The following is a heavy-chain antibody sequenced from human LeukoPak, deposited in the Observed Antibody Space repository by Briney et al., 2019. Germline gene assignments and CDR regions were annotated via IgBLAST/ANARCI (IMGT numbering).Heavy chain of an antibody. CDR3: ARVVRGGVFDH. CDR2: IYSSGNT. V-gene: IGHV4-4*09. J-gene: IGHJ4*02. CDR1: GGSISSYY. D-gene: IGHD3-10*02. Sequence: SETLSLTCSVSGGSISSYYWNWIRQPPGKGLEWVGDIYSSGNTNYSTSLQSRVTISVDTSKNQFSLQPSSVTAADTAVYYCARVVRGGVFDHWGQGALVTVSS.